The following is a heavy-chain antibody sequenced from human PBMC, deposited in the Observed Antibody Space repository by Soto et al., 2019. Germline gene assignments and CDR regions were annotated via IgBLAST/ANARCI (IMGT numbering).Heavy chain of an antibody. CDR2: ISGSGGST. CDR1: GLTFSTYG. J-gene: IGHJ4*02. CDR3: AKCLDYYDSSGYYPLNYFDY. Sequence: GGSLRLSCAASGLTFSTYGMSWVRQAPGKGLEWVSIISGSGGSTYYADSVEGRFTISGDNSKNTLYLQMNSLRAEDTAVYYCAKCLDYYDSSGYYPLNYFDYWGQGTLVTVSS. V-gene: IGHV3-23*01. D-gene: IGHD3-22*01.